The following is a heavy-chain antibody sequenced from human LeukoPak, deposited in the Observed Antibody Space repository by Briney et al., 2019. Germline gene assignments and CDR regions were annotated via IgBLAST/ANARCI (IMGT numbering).Heavy chain of an antibody. Sequence: GGSLRLSCAASGFTFISYGMQWVRQAPGKGLVWVSRINTDGSSTSYADSVKGRLTVSRDNARNTVYLQVNSLRAEDTAVYFCTRELPREVTLDYWGQGTLVTVSS. CDR3: TRELPREVTLDY. J-gene: IGHJ4*01. CDR2: INTDGSST. CDR1: GFTFISYG. V-gene: IGHV3-74*01. D-gene: IGHD2-21*02.